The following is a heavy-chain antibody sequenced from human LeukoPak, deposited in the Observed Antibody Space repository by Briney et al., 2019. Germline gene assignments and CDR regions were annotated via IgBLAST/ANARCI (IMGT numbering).Heavy chain of an antibody. J-gene: IGHJ6*02. CDR3: ATFHYYYGMDV. V-gene: IGHV4-39*01. CDR2: IFYTGST. CDR1: GGSISGNSYY. Sequence: SETLSLTCTVSGGSISGNSYYWGWIRQPPGKGLEWIGNIFYTGSTYYNPSLKSRVIISVDTSKNQFSLKLNSVTAADTAVYYCATFHYYYGMDVWGQGTTVTVSS. D-gene: IGHD2/OR15-2a*01.